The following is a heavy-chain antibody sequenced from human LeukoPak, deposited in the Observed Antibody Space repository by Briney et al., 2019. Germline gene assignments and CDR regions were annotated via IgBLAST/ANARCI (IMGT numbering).Heavy chain of an antibody. D-gene: IGHD3-22*01. CDR1: GFTFSSYG. CDR3: ARDGEDDSSGHYKPFDY. J-gene: IGHJ4*02. V-gene: IGHV3-33*01. Sequence: GGSLRLSCVASGFTFSSYGMHWLRQAPGKGLEWVAAIWYDGNNKYYADSAKGRFAISRDDSKNTLYLLMNSLRAEDTAVYYCARDGEDDSSGHYKPFDYWGQGTLVTVSS. CDR2: IWYDGNNK.